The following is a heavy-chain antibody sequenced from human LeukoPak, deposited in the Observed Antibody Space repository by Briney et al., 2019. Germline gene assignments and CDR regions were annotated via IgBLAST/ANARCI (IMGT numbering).Heavy chain of an antibody. V-gene: IGHV4-59*01. J-gene: IGHJ4*02. D-gene: IGHD5-18*01. Sequence: PSETLSLTCTVSGGSISSYYWSWIRQPPGKGLEWIGTIYYSGSTKNNPSLKSRATISVDTSKNQFSADTAVYYCAREVAGIQLFDYWGQGTLVTVSS. CDR2: IYYSGST. CDR3: AREVAGIQLFDY. CDR1: GGSISSYY.